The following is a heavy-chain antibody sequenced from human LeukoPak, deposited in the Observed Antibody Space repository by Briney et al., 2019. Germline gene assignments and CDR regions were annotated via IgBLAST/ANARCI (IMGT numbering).Heavy chain of an antibody. D-gene: IGHD4-17*01. CDR1: GYTFTGYY. V-gene: IGHV1-2*02. CDR3: ARDNSVKDTAWWFDP. J-gene: IGHJ5*02. CDR2: INPNSGGT. Sequence: VASVKVSCKASGYTFTGYYMHWVRQAPGQGLEWMGWINPNSGGTNYAQKFQGRVTMTRDTSISTAYMELSRLRSDDTAVYYCARDNSVKDTAWWFDPWGQGTLVTVSS.